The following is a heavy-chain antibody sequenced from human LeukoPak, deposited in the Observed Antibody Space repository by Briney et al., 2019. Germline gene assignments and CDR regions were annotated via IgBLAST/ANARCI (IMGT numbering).Heavy chain of an antibody. CDR3: ARDVFDY. V-gene: IGHV3-7*01. CDR2: IKQDGSER. Sequence: PGGSLRLSCAASGFTFSNYWVTWVRQAPGKGLEWVANIKQDGSERYYADSVKGRFTISRHNAKNSVYLQMNSLRAEDTAVYYCARDVFDYWGQGTLVTVSS. J-gene: IGHJ4*02. CDR1: GFTFSNYW.